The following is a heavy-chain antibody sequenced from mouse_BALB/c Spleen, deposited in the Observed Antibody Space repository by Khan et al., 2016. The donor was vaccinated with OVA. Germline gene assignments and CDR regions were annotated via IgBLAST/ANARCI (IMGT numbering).Heavy chain of an antibody. V-gene: IGHV1-7*01. CDR1: GYTFINYW. Sequence: QVQLQQSGAELAKPGASVKMSCKASGYTFINYWMNWVKQRPGQGLEWIGYINPTTGYTEYNLKFKDKATLPADKSSSTAHMQLSSLTSEDSAVYYCARRGLRWDFDYWGQGTTLTVSS. D-gene: IGHD1-1*01. J-gene: IGHJ2*01. CDR3: ARRGLRWDFDY. CDR2: INPTTGYT.